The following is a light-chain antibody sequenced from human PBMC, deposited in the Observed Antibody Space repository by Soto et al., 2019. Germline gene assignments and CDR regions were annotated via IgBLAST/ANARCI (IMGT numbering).Light chain of an antibody. CDR3: QQYGSSPLWT. Sequence: DIQMTQSPSTLSASVGDRVTITCRASQSIRSWLAWYQQKPGKAPKLLIYDASSLESGVPSRFSGSGSGTEFTLTISSLQPDDFATYYCQQYGSSPLWTFGQGTKVEIK. J-gene: IGKJ1*01. CDR2: DAS. V-gene: IGKV1-5*01. CDR1: QSIRSW.